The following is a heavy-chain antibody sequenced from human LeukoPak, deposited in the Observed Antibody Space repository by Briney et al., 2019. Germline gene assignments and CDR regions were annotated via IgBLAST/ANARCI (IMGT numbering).Heavy chain of an antibody. CDR1: GFTFSNYG. Sequence: GGSLRLSCAASGFTFSNYGMHWVRQAPGKGLEWAALIWYDGSNKYYADSVKGRFTISRDNSKNTLYLRMNSLRAEDTAVYYCAGSYYNVFDYWGQGTLVTVSS. CDR3: AGSYYNVFDY. V-gene: IGHV3-33*01. CDR2: IWYDGSNK. J-gene: IGHJ4*02. D-gene: IGHD3-10*01.